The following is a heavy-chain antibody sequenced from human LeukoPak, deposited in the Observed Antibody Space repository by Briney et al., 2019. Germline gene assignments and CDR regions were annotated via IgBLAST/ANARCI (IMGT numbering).Heavy chain of an antibody. V-gene: IGHV3-30*04. Sequence: GGSLRLSCAASGFTFSSYAMHWVRQAPGKGLEWVAVISYDGSNKYYADSVKGRFTISRNNSKNTLYLQMNSLRAEDTAVYYCARDGGSGSYWTRVPYYYYYGMDVWGQGTTVTVSS. CDR2: ISYDGSNK. D-gene: IGHD1-26*01. CDR3: ARDGGSGSYWTRVPYYYYYGMDV. J-gene: IGHJ6*02. CDR1: GFTFSSYA.